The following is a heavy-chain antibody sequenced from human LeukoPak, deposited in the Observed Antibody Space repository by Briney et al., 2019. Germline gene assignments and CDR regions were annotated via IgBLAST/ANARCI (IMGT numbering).Heavy chain of an antibody. CDR3: ARSMGELELRFYFDY. Sequence: SETLSLTCTVSGGSISSGGYYWSWIRQPPGKGLEWIGYIYHSGSTYYNPSLKSRVTISVDRSKNQFSLKPSSVTAADTAVYYCARSMGELELRFYFDYWGQGTLVTVSS. D-gene: IGHD1-7*01. CDR2: IYHSGST. CDR1: GGSISSGGYY. J-gene: IGHJ4*02. V-gene: IGHV4-30-2*01.